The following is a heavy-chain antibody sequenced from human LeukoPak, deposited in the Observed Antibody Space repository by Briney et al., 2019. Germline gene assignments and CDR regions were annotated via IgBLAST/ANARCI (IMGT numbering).Heavy chain of an antibody. CDR3: ARVPYYYGSGSYYSGYYFDY. V-gene: IGHV3-11*06. D-gene: IGHD3-10*01. Sequence: GGSLRLSCAASGFTFSDYYMSWIRQAPGKGLERVSYISSSSSYTNYADSVKGRFTISRDNAKNSLYLQMNSLRAEDTAVYYCARVPYYYGSGSYYSGYYFDYWGQGTLVTVSS. J-gene: IGHJ4*02. CDR1: GFTFSDYY. CDR2: ISSSSSYT.